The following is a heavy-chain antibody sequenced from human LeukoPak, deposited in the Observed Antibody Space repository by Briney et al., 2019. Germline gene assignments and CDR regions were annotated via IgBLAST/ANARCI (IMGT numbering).Heavy chain of an antibody. D-gene: IGHD1-26*01. Sequence: GGSLRLSSAASVYTSSRYMMSRVRQAPGKGLEWVANIKQDGSEKYYVDSVKGRFTISRDNAKNSLYLQMNSLRAEYIVVYYCARAKWELLTDYWGQGTLVTVSS. J-gene: IGHJ4*02. V-gene: IGHV3-7*05. CDR2: IKQDGSEK. CDR1: VYTSSRYM. CDR3: ARAKWELLTDY.